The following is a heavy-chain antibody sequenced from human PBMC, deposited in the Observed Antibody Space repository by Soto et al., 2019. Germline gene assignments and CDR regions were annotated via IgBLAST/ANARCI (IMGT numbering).Heavy chain of an antibody. Sequence: PGGSLRLSCAASGFTFSSYGMHWVRQAPGKGLEWVAVIWYDGSNKYYADSVKGRFTISRDNSKNTLYLQMNSLGAEDTAVYYCARDLKSPVTIFGVVFPPTNYGMDVWGQGTTVTVSS. J-gene: IGHJ6*02. D-gene: IGHD3-3*01. CDR1: GFTFSSYG. CDR3: ARDLKSPVTIFGVVFPPTNYGMDV. CDR2: IWYDGSNK. V-gene: IGHV3-33*01.